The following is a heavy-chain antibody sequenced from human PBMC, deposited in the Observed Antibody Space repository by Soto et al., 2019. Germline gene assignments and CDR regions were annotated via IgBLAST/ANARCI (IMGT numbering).Heavy chain of an antibody. V-gene: IGHV3-11*01. Sequence: QVQLVESGGALVKPGGSLRLSCGASGFTFSAYYISWIRQAPGKGLEWISYIWSDGSDIYYADSVKGRFTSSRDNARDSVYLQMNSLRAEDTGVYYCARGHYGLDVWGQGTTVTVSS. CDR1: GFTFSAYY. CDR2: IWSDGSDI. J-gene: IGHJ6*02. CDR3: ARGHYGLDV.